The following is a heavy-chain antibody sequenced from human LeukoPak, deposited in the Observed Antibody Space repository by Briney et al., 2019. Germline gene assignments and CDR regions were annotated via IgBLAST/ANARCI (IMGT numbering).Heavy chain of an antibody. CDR2: IYTSGST. D-gene: IGHD3-10*01. CDR1: GGSISSYY. J-gene: IGHJ5*02. CDR3: ASGVDSASYVWFER. V-gene: IGHV4-4*07. Sequence: SETLSLTCTVSGGSISSYYWSWIRQPAGKGLEWIGRIYTSGSTNYNPSLKRRVTMSVDTSKNQVSLRLSSVTAADTAVYYCASGVDSASYVWFERWGQGTMVTVSS.